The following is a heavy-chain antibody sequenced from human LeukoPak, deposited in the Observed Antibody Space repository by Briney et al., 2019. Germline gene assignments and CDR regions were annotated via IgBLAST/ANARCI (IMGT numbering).Heavy chain of an antibody. CDR2: INSDGRTT. J-gene: IGHJ6*02. Sequence: PGGSLRLSCATSGFTFSTYWMHWVRQTPGKELEWVARINSDGRTTVYADSVRGRFAISRDNAKNTLYLQMNSLRAEDTAVYYCTSDSPDYGMDVWGQGTTAIVSS. CDR1: GFTFSTYW. V-gene: IGHV3-74*01. CDR3: TSDSPDYGMDV.